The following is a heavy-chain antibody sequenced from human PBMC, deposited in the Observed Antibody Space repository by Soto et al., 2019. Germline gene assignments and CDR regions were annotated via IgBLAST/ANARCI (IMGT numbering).Heavy chain of an antibody. CDR2: IYYSGST. J-gene: IGHJ6*02. CDR1: GGCISSYY. D-gene: IGHD2-15*01. CDR3: ARSLSACGGRCQSGGTDV. V-gene: IGHV4-59*01. Sequence: SETLSLTCTVSGGCISSYYWSWIRQPPGKGLEWIGYIYYSGSTNYNPSLKSRVTISVDTSKNQFSLKLSSVTAADTAVYYCARSLSACGGRCQSGGTDVWGQGPTVTVSS.